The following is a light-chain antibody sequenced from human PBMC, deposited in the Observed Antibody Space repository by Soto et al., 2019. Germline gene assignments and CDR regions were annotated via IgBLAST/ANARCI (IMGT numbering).Light chain of an antibody. CDR3: QRYGSSRPWT. Sequence: EIVLTQSPVTLSLSPGERATLSCRASQTVSSYLLWYQQTPGQAPRLLIYGASSRATGIPDRFSGSGSGTDFTLTISRLEPADFAVYYCQRYGSSRPWTFGQGTKVDIK. V-gene: IGKV3-20*01. CDR2: GAS. J-gene: IGKJ1*01. CDR1: QTVSSY.